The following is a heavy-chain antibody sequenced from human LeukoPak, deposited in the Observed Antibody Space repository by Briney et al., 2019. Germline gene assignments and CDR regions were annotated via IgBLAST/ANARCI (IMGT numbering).Heavy chain of an antibody. D-gene: IGHD1-26*01. V-gene: IGHV1-2*06. J-gene: IGHJ4*02. CDR3: ARRENDY. CDR1: GYTFTGYF. CDR2: INPNSGGT. Sequence: ASVKVSCKASGYTFTGYFIHWVRQAPGQGLEWMGRINPNSGGTNYAQKFQGRVTMTRDTSISTAYMELSRLRSNDTAVYYCARRENDYWGQGTLVTVSS.